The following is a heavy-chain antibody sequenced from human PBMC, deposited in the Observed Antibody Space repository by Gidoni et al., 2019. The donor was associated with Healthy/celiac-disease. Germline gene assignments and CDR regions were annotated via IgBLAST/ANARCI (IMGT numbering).Heavy chain of an antibody. V-gene: IGHV1-24*01. Sequence: QVQLVQSGAEVKKPGASVKVSCKVSGYTLPALPMHWVRQAPGKGLEWMGGFDPEDGETIYAQKFQGRVTMTEDTSTDTAYMELSSLRSEDTAVYYCATAPGLGGYYYGDAFDIWGQGTMVTVSS. CDR1: GYTLPALP. D-gene: IGHD3-22*01. J-gene: IGHJ3*02. CDR2: FDPEDGET. CDR3: ATAPGLGGYYYGDAFDI.